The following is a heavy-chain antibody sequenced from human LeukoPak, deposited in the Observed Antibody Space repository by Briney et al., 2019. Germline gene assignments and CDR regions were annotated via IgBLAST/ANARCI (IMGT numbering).Heavy chain of an antibody. J-gene: IGHJ3*01. V-gene: IGHV1-69*10. D-gene: IGHD2-2*01. CDR1: GGTFSSYA. CDR3: ARDLKACSSSTCYSSFDV. Sequence: ASVKVSCKASGGTFSSYAVNCVRQAPGQGLEWXXXXXXXLGVTNYARKFQGRVTITADKSTSTAYMDLSSLRSEDTAMFYCARDLKACSSSTCYSSFDVWGQGTMVTVSS. CDR2: XXXXLGVT.